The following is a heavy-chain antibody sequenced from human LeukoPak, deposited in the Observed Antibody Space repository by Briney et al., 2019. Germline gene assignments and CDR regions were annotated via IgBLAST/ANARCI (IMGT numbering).Heavy chain of an antibody. D-gene: IGHD5-18*01. V-gene: IGHV3-38-3*01. CDR2: ISGGST. J-gene: IGHJ3*02. CDR3: AKDRSTAMVLDAFDI. Sequence: GGSLRLSCAASGFTVSSNEMSWVRQAPGKGLEWVSSISGGSTYYADSRKGRFTISRDNSKNTLYLQMNSLRAEDTAVYYCAKDRSTAMVLDAFDIWGQGTMVTVSS. CDR1: GFTVSSNE.